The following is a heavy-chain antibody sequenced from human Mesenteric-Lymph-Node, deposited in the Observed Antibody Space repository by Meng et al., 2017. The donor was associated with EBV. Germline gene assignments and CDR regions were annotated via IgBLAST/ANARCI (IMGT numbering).Heavy chain of an antibody. V-gene: IGHV4-39*01. J-gene: IGHJ4*02. CDR1: GGSIGSTSYY. CDR3: ARQINSGSFESATFDY. CDR2: INWRGTT. D-gene: IGHD6-19*01. Sequence: QGHLQEAGPGRAEPSETLSLTCAVSGGSIGSTSYYWGWIRESPGKGLEWIGGINWRGTTYYNPSLKSRVTISLDMSKNQFSLRLTSLTATDTALYYCARQINSGSFESATFDYWGQGALVTVSS.